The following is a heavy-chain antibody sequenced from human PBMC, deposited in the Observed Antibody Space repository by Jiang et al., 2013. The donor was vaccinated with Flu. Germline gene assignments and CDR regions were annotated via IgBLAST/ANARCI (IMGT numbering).Heavy chain of an antibody. J-gene: IGHJ4*02. CDR3: ARALNVWGSYRQGPHY. Sequence: EWMGWINPNSGATNYAQKFQGRVTMTRDTSISTAYMELSILRSDDTVFYYCARALNVWGSYRQGPHYWGQGTLVTVSS. D-gene: IGHD3-16*02. V-gene: IGHV1-2*02. CDR2: INPNSGAT.